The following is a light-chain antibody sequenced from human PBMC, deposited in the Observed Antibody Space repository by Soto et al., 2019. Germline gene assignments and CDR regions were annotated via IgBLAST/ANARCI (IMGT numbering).Light chain of an antibody. CDR3: QQYSNWPT. CDR2: DAS. CDR1: QSVSSY. Sequence: EIVLTQSPATLSLSPGERATLSCRASQSVSSYLAWYQQKPGQAPRLLIYDASTRATGIPARFSGSGSGREFTLTISSLQSEDSALYYCQQYSNWPTFGQGTRLEIK. V-gene: IGKV3-11*02. J-gene: IGKJ5*01.